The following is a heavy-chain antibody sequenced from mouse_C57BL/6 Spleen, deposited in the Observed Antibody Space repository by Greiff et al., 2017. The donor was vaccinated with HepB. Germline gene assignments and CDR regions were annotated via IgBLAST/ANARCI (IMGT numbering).Heavy chain of an antibody. CDR2: ISYDGSN. V-gene: IGHV3-6*01. CDR1: GYSITSGYY. J-gene: IGHJ4*01. CDR3: ATDSYGDY. Sequence: EVQLQQSGPGLVKPSQSLSLTCSVTGYSITSGYYWNWIRQFPGNKLEWMGYISYDGSNNYNPSLKNRISITRDTSKNQFFLKLNSVTTEDTATYYCATDSYGDYWGQGTSVTVSS. D-gene: IGHD1-1*01.